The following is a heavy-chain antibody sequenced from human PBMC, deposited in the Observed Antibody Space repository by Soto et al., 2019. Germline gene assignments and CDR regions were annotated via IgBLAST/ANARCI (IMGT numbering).Heavy chain of an antibody. D-gene: IGHD6-25*01. J-gene: IGHJ4*02. CDR1: GFTFNTYA. CDR2: ITSRGGRT. Sequence: GGSLRLSCAASGFTFNTYAMSWVRQAPGKGLEWVSFITSRGGRTYYADSVRGRFTISTDSSKNTLYLQMNSLRPDDTAVYFYGPSQPDGSASFAYWGQGTLVTVSS. V-gene: IGHV3-23*01. CDR3: GPSQPDGSASFAY.